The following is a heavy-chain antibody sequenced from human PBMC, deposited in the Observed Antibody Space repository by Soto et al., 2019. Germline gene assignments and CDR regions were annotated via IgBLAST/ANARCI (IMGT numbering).Heavy chain of an antibody. Sequence: PSETLSLTCTVSGGSISSYYWSWIRQPPGKGLEWIGYIYYSGSTNYNPSLKSRVTISVDTSKNQFSLKLSSVTAADTAVYYCARDPPALSAFDIWGQGTMVTVSS. CDR3: ARDPPALSAFDI. J-gene: IGHJ3*02. CDR2: IYYSGST. V-gene: IGHV4-59*01. CDR1: GGSISSYY.